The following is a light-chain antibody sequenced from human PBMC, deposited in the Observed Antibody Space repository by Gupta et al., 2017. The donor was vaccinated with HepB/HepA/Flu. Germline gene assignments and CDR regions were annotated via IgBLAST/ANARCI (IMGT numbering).Light chain of an antibody. Sequence: SYVLTQPPSVSVAPGRPARITCGGNNIGSKSVHWYQQKPGQAPVLVIYYYSDRPSGIPERFSGTNSGNTATLTISRVEAGDEADYYCQVWDSSSDVVFGGGTKLTVL. CDR2: YYS. J-gene: IGLJ2*01. CDR1: NIGSKS. CDR3: QVWDSSSDVV. V-gene: IGLV3-21*04.